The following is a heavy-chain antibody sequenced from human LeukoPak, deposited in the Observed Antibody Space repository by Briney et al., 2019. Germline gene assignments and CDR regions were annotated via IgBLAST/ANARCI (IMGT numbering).Heavy chain of an antibody. Sequence: SETLSLTCTVSGGSISSYYWGWIRQPPGKGLEWIGRIYYSGSTYYNPSLKSRVIISVDTSKNQFSLKLSSVTAADTAVYYCARLYFYGSGSYYGDGAFDIWGQGTMVTVSS. CDR3: ARLYFYGSGSYYGDGAFDI. CDR1: GGSISSYY. V-gene: IGHV4-39*01. D-gene: IGHD3-10*01. J-gene: IGHJ3*02. CDR2: IYYSGST.